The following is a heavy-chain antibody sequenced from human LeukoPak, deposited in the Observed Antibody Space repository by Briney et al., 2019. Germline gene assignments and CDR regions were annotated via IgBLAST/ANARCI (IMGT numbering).Heavy chain of an antibody. Sequence: GGSLRLSCAASGFTFSSYWMNWVRQAPGKGLEWVANIKEDGSEKYYVDSVKGRFTISRDNAKNSLYLQMNSLRAEDTAMYHCAKGSYDSSGYNYAFDIWGQGTFVTVSS. CDR2: IKEDGSEK. J-gene: IGHJ3*02. CDR3: AKGSYDSSGYNYAFDI. D-gene: IGHD3-22*01. CDR1: GFTFSSYW. V-gene: IGHV3-7*03.